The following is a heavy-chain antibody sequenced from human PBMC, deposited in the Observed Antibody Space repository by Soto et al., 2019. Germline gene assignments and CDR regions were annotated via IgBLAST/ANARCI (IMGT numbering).Heavy chain of an antibody. J-gene: IGHJ6*02. D-gene: IGHD6-13*01. CDR1: GFSLRTTGRS. Sequence: SGPTLVNPKRSLTLTWTVSGFSLRTTGRSVSWIRQPPGKALEWLARIDWDDDKYYSTSLKTRLTISKDTTKNQVVLTMTNMDPVDTATYYCARIRISASGNYCDRIDFWGQGTTVTGSS. CDR3: ARIRISASGNYCDRIDF. V-gene: IGHV2-70*11. CDR2: IDWDDDK.